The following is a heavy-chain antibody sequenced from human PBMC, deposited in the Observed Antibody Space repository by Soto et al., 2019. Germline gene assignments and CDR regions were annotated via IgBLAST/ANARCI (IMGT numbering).Heavy chain of an antibody. J-gene: IGHJ4*02. CDR1: GFTFSSYA. Sequence: GGSLRLSCAASGFTFSSYAMHWVRQAPGKGLEWVAVISYDGSNKYYADSVKGRFTISRDNSKNTLYLQMNSLRAEDTAVYYCARGRGLPSPTGYSSGWTDYWGQGTLVTVSS. V-gene: IGHV3-30-3*01. CDR2: ISYDGSNK. CDR3: ARGRGLPSPTGYSSGWTDY. D-gene: IGHD6-19*01.